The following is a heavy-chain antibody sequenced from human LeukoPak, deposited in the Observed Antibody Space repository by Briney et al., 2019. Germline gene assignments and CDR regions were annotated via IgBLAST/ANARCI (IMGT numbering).Heavy chain of an antibody. D-gene: IGHD3-22*01. CDR3: ARSYYDSRGYYTPLGY. CDR2: IITIFGIA. J-gene: IGHJ4*02. Sequence: SVKVSCKASGGTFSSYAISWVRQAPGQGLEWMGRIITIFGIANYAQKFQGRVTITADKSTSTAYMELSSLRAEDTAVYYCARSYYDSRGYYTPLGYWGQGTLVTVSS. V-gene: IGHV1-69*04. CDR1: GGTFSSYA.